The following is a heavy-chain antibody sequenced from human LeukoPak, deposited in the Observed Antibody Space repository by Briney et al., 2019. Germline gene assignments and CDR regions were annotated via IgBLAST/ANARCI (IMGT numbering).Heavy chain of an antibody. D-gene: IGHD3-22*01. CDR1: GGSVSSGSYY. CDR3: ARVNYYDSSGYYKSFDY. CDR2: IYYSGST. J-gene: IGHJ4*02. Sequence: SETLSLTCTVSGGSVSSGSYYWSWIRQPPGKGLEWIGYIYYSGSTNYNPSLKSRVTISVDTSKNQFSLKLSSVTAADTAVYFCARVNYYDSSGYYKSFDYWGQGTLVTVSP. V-gene: IGHV4-61*01.